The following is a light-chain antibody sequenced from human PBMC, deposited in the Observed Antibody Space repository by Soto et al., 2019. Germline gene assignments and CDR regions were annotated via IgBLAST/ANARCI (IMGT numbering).Light chain of an antibody. CDR1: QSVSSNY. Sequence: EIVLTQSPGTLSLSPGERATLSCRASQSVSSNYLAWYQQKSGQAPRLLIYGASNRATGIPDRFSGSGSGTDFTLTISRLEPEDFAVYYCQQYGSSPRTFGQGTTVEIK. J-gene: IGKJ1*01. CDR3: QQYGSSPRT. V-gene: IGKV3-20*01. CDR2: GAS.